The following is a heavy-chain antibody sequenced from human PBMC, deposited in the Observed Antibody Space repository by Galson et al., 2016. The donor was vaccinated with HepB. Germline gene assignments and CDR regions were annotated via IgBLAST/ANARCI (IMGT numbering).Heavy chain of an antibody. Sequence: CAISGDSVSSNSAAWNWIRQSPSRGLEWLGRTYYRSKWYNDYAVSVKSRIIINPDTSKNQSSLQLNSVTPEDTAVYFCARDLSGMPDFWGQGTLVTVSS. CDR3: ARDLSGMPDF. D-gene: IGHD2-2*01. J-gene: IGHJ4*02. CDR2: TYYRSKWYN. V-gene: IGHV6-1*01. CDR1: GDSVSSNSAA.